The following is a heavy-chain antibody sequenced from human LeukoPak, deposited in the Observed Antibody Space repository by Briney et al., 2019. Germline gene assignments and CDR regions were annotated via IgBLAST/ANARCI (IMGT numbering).Heavy chain of an antibody. CDR3: ARDPDSDIWTAYYDY. CDR2: ISSSSSSSIYI. Sequence: ARSLTLTCAASGFTFTNYKINWLRQAPGKGLELVSPISSSSSSSIYIYYADSVKGRFTISRDNAKNSLYLQMNSLRAEDTAVYYCARDPDSDIWTAYYDYWGQGTLVTVSS. D-gene: IGHD3-9*01. J-gene: IGHJ4*02. V-gene: IGHV3-21*01. CDR1: GFTFTNYK.